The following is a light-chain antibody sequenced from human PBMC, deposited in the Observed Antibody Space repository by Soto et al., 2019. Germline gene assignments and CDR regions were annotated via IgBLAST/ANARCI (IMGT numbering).Light chain of an antibody. CDR1: SSDVGGYNY. V-gene: IGLV2-14*01. Sequence: QSALTQPASVSGSPGQSITISCTGASSDVGGYNYVSWYQQHPGKAPKLMIYEVSNRPSRVSNRFSGSKSGNTASLTISGLQAEDEADYYCSSYTSSSTSYVFGTATKVTVL. CDR2: EVS. J-gene: IGLJ1*01. CDR3: SSYTSSSTSYV.